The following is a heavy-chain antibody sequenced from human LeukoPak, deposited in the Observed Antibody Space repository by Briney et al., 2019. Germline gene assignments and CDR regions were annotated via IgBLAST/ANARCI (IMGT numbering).Heavy chain of an antibody. J-gene: IGHJ3*02. CDR3: TRFVYGYDAFDI. CDR2: INVGNGNT. CDR1: GDTFISYA. Sequence: ASVKVSCKASGDTFISYAMYWVRQAPGQRLEWMGWINVGNGNTKYSQKFQGRVAITRDTSARTVYMELSSLRSEDTAVYFCTRFVYGYDAFDIWGQGTMVTVSS. D-gene: IGHD5-18*01. V-gene: IGHV1-3*01.